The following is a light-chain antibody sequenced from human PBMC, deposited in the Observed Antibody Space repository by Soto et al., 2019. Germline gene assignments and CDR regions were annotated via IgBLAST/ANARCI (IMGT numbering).Light chain of an antibody. Sequence: DIQMTQSPSTLSASVGDRVTITCRASQSIRSRLAWYQQKPGKAPELLIYDASSLNRGVPSRFSGSGSGKDLTLTISRLQPDDFATYYSNQYNRYPRTSGHGNKVDIX. J-gene: IGKJ1*01. V-gene: IGKV1-5*01. CDR1: QSIRSR. CDR2: DAS. CDR3: NQYNRYPRT.